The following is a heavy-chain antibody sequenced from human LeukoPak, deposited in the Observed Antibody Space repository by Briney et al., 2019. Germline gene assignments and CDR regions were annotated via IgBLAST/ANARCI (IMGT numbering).Heavy chain of an antibody. V-gene: IGHV3-21*01. J-gene: IGHJ4*02. D-gene: IGHD3-10*01. CDR1: GFTSSSYN. Sequence: GGSLRLSCAASGFTSSSYNMNWVRQAPGKGLEWVSSISSSSTYIYYADSVKGRFTISRDNAKNSLYLQMNSLRAEDTAVYYCARAMSSGSNHDYWGQGTLVTVSS. CDR2: ISSSSTYI. CDR3: ARAMSSGSNHDY.